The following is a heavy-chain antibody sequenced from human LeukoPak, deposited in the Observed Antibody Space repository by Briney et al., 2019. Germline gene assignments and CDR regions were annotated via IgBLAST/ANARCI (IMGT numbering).Heavy chain of an antibody. CDR3: AKAKTLDY. J-gene: IGHJ4*02. CDR1: GFTFTSYG. Sequence: GGSLRLFCAASGFTFTSYGMHWVRQAPGKGLEWVAFIHYDGSPKYYADSVKGRFTISRDTSKNTLYLQMNSLTTEDTAVYYCAKAKTLDYWGQGTLVTVSS. CDR2: IHYDGSPK. V-gene: IGHV3-30*02.